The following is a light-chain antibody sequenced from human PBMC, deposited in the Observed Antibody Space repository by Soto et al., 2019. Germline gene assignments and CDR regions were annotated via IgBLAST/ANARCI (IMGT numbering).Light chain of an antibody. Sequence: IQMTQSTSYLSASVGDRVPIPCRASQSISSYLNWYQQKPGKAPKLLIYAASSLQSGVPSRFSGSGSGTDFTLTISSLQPEDFATYYCQQSYSTPFTCGQGTRLEIK. J-gene: IGKJ5*01. CDR3: QQSYSTPFT. V-gene: IGKV1-39*01. CDR1: QSISSY. CDR2: AAS.